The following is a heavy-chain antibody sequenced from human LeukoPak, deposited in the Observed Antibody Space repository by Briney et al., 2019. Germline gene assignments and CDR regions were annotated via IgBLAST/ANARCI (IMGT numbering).Heavy chain of an antibody. D-gene: IGHD3-16*02. CDR1: GYTFTSYA. J-gene: IGHJ6*02. CDR3: ARAVIRNLRPKEDVIYYYYGMDV. Sequence: GASVKVSCKASGYTFTSYAMHWVRQAPGQRLEWMGWINAGNGNTKYSQKFQGRVTITRDTSASTAYMELSSLRSEDTAVYYCARAVIRNLRPKEDVIYYYYGMDVWGQGTTVTVSS. V-gene: IGHV1-3*01. CDR2: INAGNGNT.